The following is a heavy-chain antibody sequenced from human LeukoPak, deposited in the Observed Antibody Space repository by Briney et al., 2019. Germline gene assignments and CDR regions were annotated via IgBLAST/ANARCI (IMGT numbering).Heavy chain of an antibody. J-gene: IGHJ3*02. CDR3: ARSAEAFWSGPDAFDI. CDR1: GGSISSYY. Sequence: SETLSLTCTVSGGSISSYYWSWIRQPAGKGLEWIGRIYTSGSTNYNPPLKSRVTISVDTSKNQFSLKLSSVTAADTAVYYCARSAEAFWSGPDAFDIWGQGTMVTVSP. V-gene: IGHV4-4*07. D-gene: IGHD3-3*01. CDR2: IYTSGST.